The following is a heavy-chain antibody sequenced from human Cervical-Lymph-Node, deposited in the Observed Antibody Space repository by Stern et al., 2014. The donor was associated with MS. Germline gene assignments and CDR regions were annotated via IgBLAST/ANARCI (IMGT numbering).Heavy chain of an antibody. CDR2: IGSSSSTI. D-gene: IGHD6-13*01. J-gene: IGHJ4*02. CDR3: ARSPGYSRTFDY. Sequence: VQLLESGGGLVQPGGSLRLSCAASGFTFSDYSMNWVRQAPGKGLECVSYIGSSSSTIYYADSVKGRFTISRDNAKNSLYLQINSLRADDTAVYYCARSPGYSRTFDYWGQGTLVTVSS. V-gene: IGHV3-48*01. CDR1: GFTFSDYS.